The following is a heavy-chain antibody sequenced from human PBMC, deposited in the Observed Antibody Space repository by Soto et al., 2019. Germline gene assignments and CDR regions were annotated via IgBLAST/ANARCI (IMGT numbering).Heavy chain of an antibody. V-gene: IGHV3-7*05. Sequence: GGSLRLSCAASGFTFSSYWMSWVRQAPGKGLEWVANIKQDGSEKYYVDSVKGRFTISRDNAKNSLYLQMNSLRAEDTAVYYCARDIVVVVAALPAAAFDIWGQGTMVTVS. CDR1: GFTFSSYW. D-gene: IGHD2-15*01. CDR3: ARDIVVVVAALPAAAFDI. CDR2: IKQDGSEK. J-gene: IGHJ3*02.